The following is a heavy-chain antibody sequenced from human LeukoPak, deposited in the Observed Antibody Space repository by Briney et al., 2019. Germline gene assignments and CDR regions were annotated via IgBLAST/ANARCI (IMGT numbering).Heavy chain of an antibody. J-gene: IGHJ5*02. V-gene: IGHV3-23*01. CDR1: GFTFSSYA. CDR2: ISGSGGST. CDR3: ARGTDCSGGSCYSAGPNWFDP. D-gene: IGHD2-15*01. Sequence: GGSLRLSCAASGFTFSSYAMNWVRQAPGKGLEWVSTISGSGGSTYYADSVKGRFTISRDNSKNTLYLQMNSLRAEDTAVYYCARGTDCSGGSCYSAGPNWFDPWGQGTLVTVSS.